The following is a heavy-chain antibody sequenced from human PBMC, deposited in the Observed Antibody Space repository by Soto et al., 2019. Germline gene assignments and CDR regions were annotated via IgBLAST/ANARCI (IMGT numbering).Heavy chain of an antibody. D-gene: IGHD3-3*01. Sequence: QITLNESGPTVVRPTETLTLTCRFSGFSLTTSGVGVGWIRQSPGKAPEWLALIDWDDDKRYSASLKSRLTTTKEASKDQVVPTVSDLDPTDTALYYCAHRVLRTVFGLVTTTAIYLGFWGQGTLVAVSS. CDR1: GFSLTTSGVG. V-gene: IGHV2-5*02. CDR3: AHRVLRTVFGLVTTTAIYLGF. CDR2: IDWDDDK. J-gene: IGHJ4*02.